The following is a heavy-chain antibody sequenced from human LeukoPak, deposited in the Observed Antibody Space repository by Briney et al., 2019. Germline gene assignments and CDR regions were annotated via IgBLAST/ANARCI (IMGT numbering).Heavy chain of an antibody. CDR2: IYYSGST. V-gene: IGHV4-61*03. CDR1: GGSVSSGSYY. Sequence: PSETLSLTCSVFGGSVSSGSYYWSWIRQSPGKGLEWIGCIYYSGSTNYNPSLRGRVAMSIDTSKNHFSLRLISVTAADTAIYYCARAPGIVGTTPFGNYWGRETLVTVSS. D-gene: IGHD1-26*01. J-gene: IGHJ4*02. CDR3: ARAPGIVGTTPFGNY.